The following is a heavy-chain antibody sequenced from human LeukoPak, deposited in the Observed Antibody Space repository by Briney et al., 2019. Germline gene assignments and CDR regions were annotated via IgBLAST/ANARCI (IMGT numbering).Heavy chain of an antibody. CDR3: ARGKRFLEWLLSPSYYYYCGMDV. V-gene: IGHV1-8*01. J-gene: IGHJ6*02. CDR1: GYTFTSYD. D-gene: IGHD3-3*01. Sequence: ASVKVSCKASGYTFTSYDINWVRQATGQGLEWMGWMNPNSGNTGYAQKFQGRVTMTRNTSISTAYMELSSLRSEDTAVYYCARGKRFLEWLLSPSYYYYCGMDVWGQGTTVTVSS. CDR2: MNPNSGNT.